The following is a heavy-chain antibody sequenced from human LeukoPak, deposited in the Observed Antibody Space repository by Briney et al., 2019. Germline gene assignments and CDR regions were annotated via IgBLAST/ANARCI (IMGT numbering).Heavy chain of an antibody. Sequence: PSETLSLTCTVSGGSISSYYCSWIRQPPGKGLEWIGYIYYSGSTNYNPSLKSRVTISVDTSKNQFSLKLSSVTAADTAVYYCARHDSSGAGFDYWGQGTLVTVSS. CDR1: GGSISSYY. J-gene: IGHJ4*02. V-gene: IGHV4-59*08. D-gene: IGHD3-22*01. CDR3: ARHDSSGAGFDY. CDR2: IYYSGST.